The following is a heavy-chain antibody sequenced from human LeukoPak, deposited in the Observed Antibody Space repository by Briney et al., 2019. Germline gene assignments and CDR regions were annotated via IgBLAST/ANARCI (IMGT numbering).Heavy chain of an antibody. Sequence: ASVKVSCKASGYTFTSYGISWVRQAPGQGLEWMGWISAYNGNTNYAQKLQGRVTMTTDTSTNTAYMELRSLRSDDTAVYYCARVSPSKWEQNYWGQGTLVTVSS. CDR3: ARVSPSKWEQNY. V-gene: IGHV1-18*01. D-gene: IGHD1-26*01. CDR2: ISAYNGNT. J-gene: IGHJ4*02. CDR1: GYTFTSYG.